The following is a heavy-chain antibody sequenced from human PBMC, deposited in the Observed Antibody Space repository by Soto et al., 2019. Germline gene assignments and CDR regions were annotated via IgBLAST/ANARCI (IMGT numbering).Heavy chain of an antibody. D-gene: IGHD4-17*01. Sequence: PGGSLRLSCAASGFSFRSYAMHWVRQAPGKGLEWVAVISYDGSNKYYADSVKGRFTISRDNSKNTLYLQMNSLRAEDTAVYYCARDRYGDDIFDYWGQGTLVTV. J-gene: IGHJ4*02. CDR3: ARDRYGDDIFDY. CDR2: ISYDGSNK. V-gene: IGHV3-30-3*01. CDR1: GFSFRSYA.